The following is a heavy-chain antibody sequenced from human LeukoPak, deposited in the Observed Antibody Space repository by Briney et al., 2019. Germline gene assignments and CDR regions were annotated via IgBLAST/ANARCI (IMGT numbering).Heavy chain of an antibody. CDR2: IYTSGST. CDR3: ARYLDANSYGTDYHYYYMDV. J-gene: IGHJ6*03. D-gene: IGHD5-18*01. CDR1: GGSISSYY. Sequence: PSETLSLTCTVSGGSISSYYWSWIRQPAGKGLEWIGRIYTSGSTNYNPSLKSRVTISVDTSKNQFSLKLSSVTAADTAVYYCARYLDANSYGTDYHYYYMDVWGKGTTVTVSS. V-gene: IGHV4-4*07.